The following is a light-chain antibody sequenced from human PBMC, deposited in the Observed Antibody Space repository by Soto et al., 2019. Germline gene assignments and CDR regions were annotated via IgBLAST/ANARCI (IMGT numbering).Light chain of an antibody. V-gene: IGKV1-12*01. J-gene: IGKJ5*01. CDR1: QGISRW. CDR3: QQANSFPIT. Sequence: DIQMTQSPSSVSAFVGYRVTMTCRASQGISRWLAWYQQKPGKAPRLLIYAASSLQSGVPSRFSGSGSGTDFTLTISSLQPEDFATYYCQQANSFPITFGQGTRLEI. CDR2: AAS.